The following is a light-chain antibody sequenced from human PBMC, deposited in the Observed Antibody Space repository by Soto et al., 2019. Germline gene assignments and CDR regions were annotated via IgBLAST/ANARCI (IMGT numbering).Light chain of an antibody. J-gene: IGKJ1*01. CDR2: QAS. V-gene: IGKV1-5*03. CDR3: QQFHGYSPWT. CDR1: QRFGTW. Sequence: EIKMTQSPSTLSASLGESAPIICRASQRFGTWLAWYQQKPGKAPNVLIYQASTLETGVPSRFSGSASGTEFALTISSLQPDDFATYYCQQFHGYSPWTFGPGTRVELK.